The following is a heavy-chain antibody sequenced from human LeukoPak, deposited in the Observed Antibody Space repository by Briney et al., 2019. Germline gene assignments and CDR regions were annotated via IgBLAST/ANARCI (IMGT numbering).Heavy chain of an antibody. CDR2: INHSGST. CDR3: ARHSGGTYYVSLDP. V-gene: IGHV4-4*02. Sequence: SETLSLTCAASGGSISSSNRWSWIRQPPGKGLEWIGEINHSGSTNQNPSLKSRVTISVDTSKNQFSLKLSSVTAADTAVYYCARHSGGTYYVSLDPWGQGTLVTVSS. CDR1: GGSISSSNR. J-gene: IGHJ5*02. D-gene: IGHD1-26*01.